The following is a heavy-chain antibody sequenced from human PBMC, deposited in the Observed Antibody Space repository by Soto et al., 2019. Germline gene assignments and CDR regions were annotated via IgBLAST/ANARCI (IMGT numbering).Heavy chain of an antibody. Sequence: PWVSLSLSCAASGFSFSNYDMHWVRQATGKGLEWVSGIGTAGDAYYADSVKGRFTISRENAKSSLYLHMSSLRAGDTAIYYCARGLLGPGDYYYGMDVWGQGTTVTVPS. V-gene: IGHV3-13*01. CDR3: ARGLLGPGDYYYGMDV. J-gene: IGHJ6*02. CDR2: IGTAGDA. D-gene: IGHD7-27*01. CDR1: GFSFSNYD.